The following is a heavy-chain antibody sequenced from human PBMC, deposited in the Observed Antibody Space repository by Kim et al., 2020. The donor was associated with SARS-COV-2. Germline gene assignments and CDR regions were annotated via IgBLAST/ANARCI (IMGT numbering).Heavy chain of an antibody. CDR1: GGSISSGDYY. J-gene: IGHJ4*02. D-gene: IGHD5-12*01. CDR2: IYYSGST. V-gene: IGHV4-30-4*01. CDR3: ARGGMVATEAHDY. Sequence: SETLSLTCTVSGGSISSGDYYWSWIRQPPGKGLEWIGYIYYSGSTYYNPSLKSRVTISVDTSKNQFSLKLSSVTAADTAVYYCARGGMVATEAHDYWGQGTLVTVSS.